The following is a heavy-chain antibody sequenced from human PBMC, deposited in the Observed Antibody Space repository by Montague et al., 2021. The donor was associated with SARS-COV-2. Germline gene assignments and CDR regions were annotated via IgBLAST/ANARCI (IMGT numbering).Heavy chain of an antibody. J-gene: IGHJ2*01. CDR1: DVSISTSSW. CDR3: ARGGLGNRGFDY. V-gene: IGHV4-4*02. Sequence: SETLSLTCIVSDVSISTSSWWCGWLHSPGGSLRWVGGIYLSGGTHYNTSGTSRVSISLDDSTSQFSLRLTSVTAADTAVYFCARGGLGNRGFDYWGRGTLVTVSS. D-gene: IGHD5-12*01. CDR2: IYLSGGT.